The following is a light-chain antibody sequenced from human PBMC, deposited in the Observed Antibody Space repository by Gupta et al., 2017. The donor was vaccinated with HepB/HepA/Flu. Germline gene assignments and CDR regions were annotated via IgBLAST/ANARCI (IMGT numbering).Light chain of an antibody. Sequence: EVELTQSPATLSLSPGERATLSCRASQNVGTSLAWYQQKPGQAPSLLIYGTSNRATGVPARFSGSGSGTDFTLTISSLEPEDFAVYYCQQRSNCLFGGGTKVEIK. CDR2: GTS. V-gene: IGKV3-11*01. CDR1: QNVGTS. CDR3: QQRSNCL. J-gene: IGKJ4*01.